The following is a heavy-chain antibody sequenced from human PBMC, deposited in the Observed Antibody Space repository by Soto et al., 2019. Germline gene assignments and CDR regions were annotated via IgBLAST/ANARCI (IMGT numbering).Heavy chain of an antibody. CDR1: GFSLSTSGVG. CDR3: AHSKVDIVVVPAAIYWFGP. D-gene: IGHD2-2*01. J-gene: IGHJ5*02. V-gene: IGHV2-5*02. Sequence: QITLKESGPTLVKPTQTLTLTCTFSGFSLSTSGVGVGWIRQPPGKALEWLALIYWDDDKRYSPSLKSRLTITKDTSKNQVVLTMTNMDPVDTATYYCAHSKVDIVVVPAAIYWFGPWGQGTLVTVSS. CDR2: IYWDDDK.